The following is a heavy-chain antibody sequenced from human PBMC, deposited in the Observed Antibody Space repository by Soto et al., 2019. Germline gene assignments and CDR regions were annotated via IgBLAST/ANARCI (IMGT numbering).Heavy chain of an antibody. D-gene: IGHD4-4*01. Sequence: QVQLVESGGGVVQPGRSLRLSCAASGFTFSSYAMHWVRQAPGKGLEWVAVISYDGSNKYYADSVKGRFTISRDNSKNTLELQMNSLSAEATAVYYCARAAAGTTVTTGSRWFDPWGQGTLVTGSS. CDR1: GFTFSSYA. CDR3: ARAAAGTTVTTGSRWFDP. J-gene: IGHJ5*02. V-gene: IGHV3-30-3*01. CDR2: ISYDGSNK.